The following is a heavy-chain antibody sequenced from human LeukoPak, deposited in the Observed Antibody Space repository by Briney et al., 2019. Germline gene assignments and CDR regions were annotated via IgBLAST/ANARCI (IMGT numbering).Heavy chain of an antibody. CDR3: ARAVYYSNYLGY. V-gene: IGHV3-74*01. CDR1: GFTFSSYW. CDR2: INRDGSTS. J-gene: IGHJ4*01. D-gene: IGHD3-10*01. Sequence: GGSLRLSCAASGFTFSSYWMYWVRQDPGKGLVWVARINRDGSTSSYADSVKGRFTISRDNAKNTLYLQMNSLRAEDTAMYYCARAVYYSNYLGYWGQGTLVTVSS.